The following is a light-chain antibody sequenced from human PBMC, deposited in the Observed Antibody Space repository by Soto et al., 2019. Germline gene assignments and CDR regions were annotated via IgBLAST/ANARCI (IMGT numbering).Light chain of an antibody. Sequence: EIVLTQSPVTLSLSPGERATXSCRASQSVKTFLVWYQQRPGQSPTLLIYDASHSAAGIPPRFSGSGFGTDFTLTISSIGPKDDAVCYCQQRSSCPPITFGQGTRMEIK. CDR3: QQRSSCPPIT. CDR1: QSVKTF. CDR2: DAS. J-gene: IGKJ5*01. V-gene: IGKV3-11*01.